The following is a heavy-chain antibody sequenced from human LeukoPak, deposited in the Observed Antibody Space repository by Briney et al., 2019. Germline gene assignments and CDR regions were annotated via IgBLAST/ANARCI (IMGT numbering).Heavy chain of an antibody. V-gene: IGHV1-46*01. CDR1: GYTFTSYY. Sequence: ASVKVSCKASGYTFTSYYMHWVRQAPGQGLEWMGLINPSGGSTSYAQKFQGRVTMTRDTSTSTVYMELSSLRSEDTAVYYCASYCSSTSCYKKGFDYWGQGTLVTVSS. CDR3: ASYCSSTSCYKKGFDY. CDR2: INPSGGST. D-gene: IGHD2-2*02. J-gene: IGHJ4*02.